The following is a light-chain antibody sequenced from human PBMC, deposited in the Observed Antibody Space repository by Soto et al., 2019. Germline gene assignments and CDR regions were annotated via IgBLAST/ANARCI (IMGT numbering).Light chain of an antibody. CDR3: SSYTSSSTLNWV. J-gene: IGLJ3*02. CDR1: SSDVGGYNY. CDR2: DVS. V-gene: IGLV2-14*01. Sequence: QSALTQPASVSGSPGQSITISCTGTSSDVGGYNYVSWYQQHPGKAPKLMIYDVSNRPSGVSNRFSGSKSGNTASLTISGLQAEDDADYYCSSYTSSSTLNWVFGGGTKLTVL.